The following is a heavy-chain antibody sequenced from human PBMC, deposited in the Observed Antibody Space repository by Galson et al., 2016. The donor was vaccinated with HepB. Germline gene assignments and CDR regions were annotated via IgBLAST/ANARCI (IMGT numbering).Heavy chain of an antibody. CDR2: ISGYNGDT. CDR1: GYTFTNYG. V-gene: IGHV1-18*01. Sequence: SVKVSCKASGYTFTNYGISWVRQAPGQGLEWMGWISGYNGDTKYAQKFQGRVTTTTDTSTSTAYMKLRSLRSDDTAVYYCARAPTNGNSSGYYYGDYHYGMDVWGRGTTVTVSS. CDR3: ARAPTNGNSSGYYYGDYHYGMDV. D-gene: IGHD3-22*01. J-gene: IGHJ6*02.